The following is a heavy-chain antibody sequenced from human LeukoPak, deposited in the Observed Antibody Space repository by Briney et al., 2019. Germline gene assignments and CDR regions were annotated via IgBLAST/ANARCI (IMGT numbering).Heavy chain of an antibody. V-gene: IGHV4-59*06. CDR3: ARVWFGGDSRFDP. D-gene: IGHD3-10*01. CDR2: IYYSGST. J-gene: IGHJ5*02. Sequence: SETLSLTCTVSGGSISSHYWSWIRQHPGKGLEWIGYIYYSGSTYYNPSLKSRVTISVDTSKNRFSLKLSSVTAADTAVYYCARVWFGGDSRFDPWGQGTLVTVSS. CDR1: GGSISSHY.